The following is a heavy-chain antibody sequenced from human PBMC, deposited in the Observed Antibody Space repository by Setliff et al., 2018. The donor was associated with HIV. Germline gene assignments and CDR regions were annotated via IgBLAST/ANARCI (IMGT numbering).Heavy chain of an antibody. Sequence: GESLKTSCQGSGYSFTSYGIGWVRQMPGKGLEWMGVIYPDESDSRYSPSFRGQVTISADKSINTAYLQWSSLKASDTAMYYCARVDMGYYYDSSGYSHFDHWGQGTLVTVSS. D-gene: IGHD3-22*01. V-gene: IGHV5-51*01. J-gene: IGHJ4*02. CDR3: ARVDMGYYYDSSGYSHFDH. CDR1: GYSFTSYG. CDR2: IYPDESDS.